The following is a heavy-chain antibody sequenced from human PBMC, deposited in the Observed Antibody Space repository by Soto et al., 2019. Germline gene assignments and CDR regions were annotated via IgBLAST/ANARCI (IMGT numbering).Heavy chain of an antibody. Sequence: QVQLVQSGAEVKKPGSSVKVSCKASGGTFSSYAISWVRQAPGQGLEWMGGIIPIFGTANYAQKFQGRVTITADESTSTAYMELSSLSSEDTAVYYCARRLGILDEDWFDPWGQGTLVTVSS. CDR2: IIPIFGTA. V-gene: IGHV1-69*01. J-gene: IGHJ5*02. CDR1: GGTFSSYA. D-gene: IGHD2-15*01. CDR3: ARRLGILDEDWFDP.